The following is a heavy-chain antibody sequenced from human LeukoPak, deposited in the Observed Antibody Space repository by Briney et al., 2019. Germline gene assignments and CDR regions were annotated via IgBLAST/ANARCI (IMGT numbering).Heavy chain of an antibody. D-gene: IGHD4-17*01. J-gene: IGHJ6*03. V-gene: IGHV4-59*01. Sequence: PSETLSLTCTVSGGSISDYHWTWIRQSPGKTLEWIGCTHKSGSTLYNPSLRSRVTISLDTSKSQLSLRLNSVTAPDTAVYYCARGQYIYGDYRCYMDVWGKGTTVTISS. CDR3: ARGQYIYGDYRCYMDV. CDR2: THKSGST. CDR1: GGSISDYH.